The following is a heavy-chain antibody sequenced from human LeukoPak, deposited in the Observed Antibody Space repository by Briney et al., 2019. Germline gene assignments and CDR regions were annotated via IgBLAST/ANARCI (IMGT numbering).Heavy chain of an antibody. D-gene: IGHD3-22*01. CDR1: GYTFTGYY. CDR2: TNPNSGGT. CDR3: ARTDSSGSNTGPYGMDV. V-gene: IGHV1-2*02. J-gene: IGHJ6*02. Sequence: ASVKVSCKASGYTFTGYYMHWVRQAPGQGLEWMGWTNPNSGGTNYAQKFQGRVTMTRDTSISTAYMGLSRLRSDDTAVYYCARTDSSGSNTGPYGMDVWGQGTTVTVSS.